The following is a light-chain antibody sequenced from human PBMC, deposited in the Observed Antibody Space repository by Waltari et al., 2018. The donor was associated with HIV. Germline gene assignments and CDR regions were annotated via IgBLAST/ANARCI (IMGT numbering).Light chain of an antibody. CDR2: AAS. Sequence: AIQMTQSPSSLYASVGARVTITCRASQGIRNDLGWYQQKPGKAHKLLIYAASSLQSGVPSRFSGSGSGTDFTLTISSLQPEDFATYYCLQDYNYPRTFGQGTKVEIK. CDR3: LQDYNYPRT. J-gene: IGKJ1*01. CDR1: QGIRND. V-gene: IGKV1-6*01.